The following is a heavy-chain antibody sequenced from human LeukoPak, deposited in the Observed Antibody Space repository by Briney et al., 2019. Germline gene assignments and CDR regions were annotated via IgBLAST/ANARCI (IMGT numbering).Heavy chain of an antibody. Sequence: GGSLRLSCAASGNYWMHWVRQAPGKGLVWVSHINSDGSWTSYADSVKGRFTISKDNAKNTVYLQRNNLRAEDTAVYYCVSFYETYWGRGTLVTVSS. V-gene: IGHV3-74*01. D-gene: IGHD2/OR15-2a*01. CDR2: INSDGSWT. J-gene: IGHJ4*02. CDR1: GNYW. CDR3: VSFYETY.